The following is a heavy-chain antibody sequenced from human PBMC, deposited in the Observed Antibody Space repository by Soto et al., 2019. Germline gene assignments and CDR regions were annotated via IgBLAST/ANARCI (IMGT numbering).Heavy chain of an antibody. CDR2: MNPNSGNT. Sequence: ASVKVSCKASGYTFTSYDINWVRQATGQGLEWMGWMNPNSGNTGYAQKFQGRVTMTRNTSISTAYMELSSLKTEDTAVYYCTTTPNPSGYDLTSYFDYWGQGTLVTVSS. CDR3: TTTPNPSGYDLTSYFDY. D-gene: IGHD5-12*01. V-gene: IGHV1-8*01. J-gene: IGHJ4*02. CDR1: GYTFTSYD.